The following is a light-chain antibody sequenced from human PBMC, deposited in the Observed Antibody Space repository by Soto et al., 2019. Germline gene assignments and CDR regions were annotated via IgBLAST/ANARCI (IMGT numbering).Light chain of an antibody. CDR2: GAS. V-gene: IGKV3-20*01. CDR3: QQYGTSPT. CDR1: QSLITRY. J-gene: IGKJ5*01. Sequence: EIVLTQSPGTLSLFPGERATLSCRASQSLITRYLAWYQQKPGQAPRLLIYGASRRATGIPDRFSGSGSGTDFTLNISRLEPEDFAVYCCQQYGTSPTFGQGTRLEIK.